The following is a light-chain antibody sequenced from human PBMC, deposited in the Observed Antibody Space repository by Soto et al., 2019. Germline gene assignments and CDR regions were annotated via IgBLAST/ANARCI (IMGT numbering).Light chain of an antibody. J-gene: IGKJ4*01. CDR2: KAS. Sequence: DIQMTQSPSTLSASVGDRVTITCRASQSISSWLAWYQQKPGKAPKLLIYKASSLESEVPSRFSGSGSGTEFTLTISSLQPDDFATYYCQQYNSYPLTFGGGTK. CDR3: QQYNSYPLT. V-gene: IGKV1-5*03. CDR1: QSISSW.